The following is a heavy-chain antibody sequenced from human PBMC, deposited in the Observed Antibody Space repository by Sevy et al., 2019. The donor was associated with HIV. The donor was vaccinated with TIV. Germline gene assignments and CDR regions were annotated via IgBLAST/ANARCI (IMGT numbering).Heavy chain of an antibody. D-gene: IGHD1-1*01. V-gene: IGHV3-9*01. CDR2: ISWNSANI. CDR3: AKDLNSGTLPIYSFDY. Sequence: GGSLRLSCAASGFTFNDYAMHWVRQAPGKGLEWVSSISWNSANIDYAGSVKDRFTISRDNAKNSLYLQMSSLRGEDTALYYCAKDLNSGTLPIYSFDYWGQGTLVTVSS. CDR1: GFTFNDYA. J-gene: IGHJ4*02.